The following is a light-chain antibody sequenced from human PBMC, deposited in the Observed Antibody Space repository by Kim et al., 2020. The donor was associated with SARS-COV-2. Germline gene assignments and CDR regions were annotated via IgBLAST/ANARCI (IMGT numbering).Light chain of an antibody. J-gene: IGLJ3*02. V-gene: IGLV3-9*01. Sequence: RRQPASIPCGANSIGSKNVHRYQQTPAQAPALAIYTDSRRPAGIPERFSGSNSGNTATLTISRAQAGDEADYYCQVWDSSNDWVFGGGTQLTVL. CDR3: QVWDSSNDWV. CDR1: SIGSKN. CDR2: TDS.